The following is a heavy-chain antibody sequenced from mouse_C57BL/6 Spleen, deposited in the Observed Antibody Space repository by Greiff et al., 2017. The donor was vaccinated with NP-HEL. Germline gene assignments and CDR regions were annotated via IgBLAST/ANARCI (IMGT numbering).Heavy chain of an antibody. V-gene: IGHV1-69*01. CDR2: IDPSDSYT. J-gene: IGHJ3*01. D-gene: IGHD2-1*01. CDR1: GCTFTSYW. CDR3: ARWDGNPWFAY. Sequence: QVQLQQPGAELVMPGASVKLSCKASGCTFTSYWMHWVKQRPGQGLEWIGEIDPSDSYTNYNQKFKGKSTLTVDKSSSTAYMQLSSLTSEDSAVYYCARWDGNPWFAYWGQGTLVTVSA.